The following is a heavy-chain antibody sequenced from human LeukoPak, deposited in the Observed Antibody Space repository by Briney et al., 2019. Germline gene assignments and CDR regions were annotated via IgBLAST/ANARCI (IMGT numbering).Heavy chain of an antibody. V-gene: IGHV4-4*07. Sequence: SETLSLTCTVSGGSISSYYWSWIRQPAGKGLEWIGRIYTSGSTNYNPSLKSRVTMSVDTSKNQFSLKLSSVTAADTAVYYCARKYYYGSARPSPFDYWGQGTLVTVSS. J-gene: IGHJ4*02. CDR1: GGSISSYY. CDR3: ARKYYYGSARPSPFDY. CDR2: IYTSGST. D-gene: IGHD3-10*01.